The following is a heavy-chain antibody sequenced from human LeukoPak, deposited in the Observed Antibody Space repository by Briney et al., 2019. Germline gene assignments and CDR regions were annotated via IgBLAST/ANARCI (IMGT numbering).Heavy chain of an antibody. D-gene: IGHD1-26*01. CDR2: ISSSSSYI. CDR1: GFTFSSYS. J-gene: IGHJ4*02. Sequence: KTGGSLRLSCAASGFTFSSYSMNWVRQAPGKGLEWVSSISSSSSYIYYADSVKGRFTISRDNSKNTLYLQMNSLRAEDTAVYYCAKGGPISWELPAYYDYWGQGTLVTVSS. CDR3: AKGGPISWELPAYYDY. V-gene: IGHV3-21*04.